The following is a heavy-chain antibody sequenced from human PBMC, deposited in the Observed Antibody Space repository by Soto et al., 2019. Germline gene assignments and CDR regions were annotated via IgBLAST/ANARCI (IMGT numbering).Heavy chain of an antibody. CDR3: GRGRSGQIAVFY. V-gene: IGHV1-2*02. J-gene: IGHJ4*02. CDR2: IGPESGAT. Sequence: ASVKVSCKASGYTFTGHYIHWVRQAPEQGPEWMGEIGPESGATRYAQKFQGRVTMTRDMSITTVYMELNNLSPDDTAVYYCGRGRSGQIAVFYWGQGTLGTVSS. D-gene: IGHD1-26*01. CDR1: GYTFTGHY.